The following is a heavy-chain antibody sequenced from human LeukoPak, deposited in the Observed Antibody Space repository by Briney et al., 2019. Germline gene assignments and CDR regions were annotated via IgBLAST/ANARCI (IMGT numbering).Heavy chain of an antibody. Sequence: GGSLRLSCAASGFTFSSYAMSWVRQAPGKGLEWVSAISGSGGSTYYADSVKGRFTISRDNSKNTLYLQMNSLRAEDTAVYYCAKVSDPVYYDILTGYPIYYYYYMDVWGKGTTVTVSS. CDR3: AKVSDPVYYDILTGYPIYYYYYMDV. CDR2: ISGSGGST. CDR1: GFTFSSYA. J-gene: IGHJ6*03. D-gene: IGHD3-9*01. V-gene: IGHV3-23*01.